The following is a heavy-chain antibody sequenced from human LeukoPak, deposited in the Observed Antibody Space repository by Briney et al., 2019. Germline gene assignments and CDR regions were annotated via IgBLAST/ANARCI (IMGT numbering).Heavy chain of an antibody. J-gene: IGHJ4*02. D-gene: IGHD5-12*01. Sequence: GGSLRLSCAASGFTFDDYAMHWVRQAPGKGLEWVSLISWDGGSTYYADSVKGRFTISRDNSKNSLYLQMNSLRAEDMALYYCAKDGGPVASYFDYWGQGTLVTVSS. CDR2: ISWDGGST. CDR1: GFTFDDYA. V-gene: IGHV3-43D*03. CDR3: AKDGGPVASYFDY.